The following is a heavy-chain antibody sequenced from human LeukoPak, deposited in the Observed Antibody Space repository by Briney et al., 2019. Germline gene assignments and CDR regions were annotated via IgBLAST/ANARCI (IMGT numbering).Heavy chain of an antibody. CDR1: GFTFSSYG. J-gene: IGHJ4*02. CDR3: AKDTSSRADY. Sequence: GGSLRHSCAASGFTFSSYGMHWVRQAPGKGLEWVAVISYDGSNKYYADSVKGRFTISRDNSKNTLYLQMNSLRAEDTAVYYCAKDTSSRADYWGQGTLVTVSS. V-gene: IGHV3-30*18. D-gene: IGHD3-16*01. CDR2: ISYDGSNK.